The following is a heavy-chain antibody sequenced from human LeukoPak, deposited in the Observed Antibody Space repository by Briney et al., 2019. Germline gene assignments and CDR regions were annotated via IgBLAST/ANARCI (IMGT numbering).Heavy chain of an antibody. J-gene: IGHJ3*02. V-gene: IGHV1-2*02. CDR1: GYTFTDYY. CDR2: INPNSGVT. CDR3: ARGGTVVRGADDAFDI. Sequence: GASVKVSCKASGYTFTDYYLHWVRQAPGQGLEWTGWINPNSGVTKYAENFQGRVTMTRDTSISTVYMDLTRLRSDDTAVYSCARGGTVVRGADDAFDIWGQGTMVTVSS. D-gene: IGHD3-10*01.